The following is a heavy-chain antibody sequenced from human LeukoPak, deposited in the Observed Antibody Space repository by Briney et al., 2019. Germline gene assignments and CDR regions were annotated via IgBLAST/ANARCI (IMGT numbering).Heavy chain of an antibody. CDR1: GYSFTSYW. Sequence: GESLKISCKGSGYSFTSYWIGWVRQMPGKGLEWMGIIYPGDSDTRYSPSFQGQVTFSADKSISTAYLQWSSLKASDTAMYYCARHVSTYYDFWSGYLNYYYYYMDVWGKGTTVTVSS. CDR3: ARHVSTYYDFWSGYLNYYYYYMDV. CDR2: IYPGDSDT. V-gene: IGHV5-51*01. J-gene: IGHJ6*03. D-gene: IGHD3-3*01.